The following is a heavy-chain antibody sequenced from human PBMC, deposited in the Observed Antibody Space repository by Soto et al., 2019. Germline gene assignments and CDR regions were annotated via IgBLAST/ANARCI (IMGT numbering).Heavy chain of an antibody. CDR1: GYTCACYG. D-gene: IGHD2-8*02. CDR3: ARDFRDSCTGSTCAYFDD. CDR2: ISANSGDT. J-gene: IGHJ4*02. V-gene: IGHV1-18*01. Sequence: ASGKVSCKASGYTCACYGFSWWRQPPGQGLEWVGWISANSGDTNFAKTVQDRVTLSTDMSTGTASMTLTSLTSDATAIYYCARDFRDSCTGSTCAYFDDWGQGTQVTVSS.